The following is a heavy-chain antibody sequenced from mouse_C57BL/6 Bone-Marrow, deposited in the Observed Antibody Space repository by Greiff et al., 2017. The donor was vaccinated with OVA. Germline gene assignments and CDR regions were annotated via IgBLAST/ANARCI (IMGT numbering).Heavy chain of an antibody. CDR2: IDPSDSYT. V-gene: IGHV1-59*01. CDR1: GYTFTSYW. CDR3: ARGGTTVV. Sequence: VQLQQSGAELVRPGTSVKLSCKASGYTFTSYWMHWVKQRPGQGLEWIGVIDPSDSYTNYNQKFKGKATLTVDTSSSTAYMQLSSLTSEDSAVYYCARGGTTVVGGQGTLVTVSA. J-gene: IGHJ3*01. D-gene: IGHD1-1*01.